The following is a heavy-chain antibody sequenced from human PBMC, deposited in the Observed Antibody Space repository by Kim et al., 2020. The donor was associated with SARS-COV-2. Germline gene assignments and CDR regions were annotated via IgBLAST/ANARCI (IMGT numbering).Heavy chain of an antibody. Sequence: GGSLRLSCAASGFTFTSYTMSWVRQTPGEGLEWVSGISGSGSSTYYADSVKGRFTISRDNSKNTLYVQMDSLRAEDTAVYYCAKRSEYSTSLFFDYWGQGALVTVSS. J-gene: IGHJ4*02. CDR3: AKRSEYSTSLFFDY. CDR1: GFTFTSYT. D-gene: IGHD6-6*01. CDR2: ISGSGSST. V-gene: IGHV3-23*01.